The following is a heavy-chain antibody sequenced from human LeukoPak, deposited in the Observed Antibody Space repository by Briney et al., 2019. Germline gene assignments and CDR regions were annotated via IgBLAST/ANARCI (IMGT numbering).Heavy chain of an antibody. V-gene: IGHV6-1*01. CDR1: GDSVSTNSVA. J-gene: IGHJ3*01. CDR3: ARGRYSGFDL. D-gene: IGHD2-15*01. Sequence: KPSQTLSLTCAISGDSVSTNSVAWNWIRQSPSRGLEWLGRTYYRSKWNNDYAVSVKSRITINPDTSKNQCSLQLNSVTPDDAALYYCARGRYSGFDLWGQGTMVTVSS. CDR2: TYYRSKWNN.